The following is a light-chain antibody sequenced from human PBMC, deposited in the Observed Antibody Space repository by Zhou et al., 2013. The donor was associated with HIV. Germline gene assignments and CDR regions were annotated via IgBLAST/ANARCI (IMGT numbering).Light chain of an antibody. CDR2: AAS. V-gene: IGKV1-39*01. CDR1: QSISSY. CDR3: QQANTFPLT. J-gene: IGKJ4*01. Sequence: DIRMTQSPSSLSASVGDRVTITCRASQSISSYLNWYQQKPGKAPKLLIYAASSLQSGVPSRFSGSGSGTDFTLTISSLQPEDFATYYCQQANTFPLTFGGGTKV.